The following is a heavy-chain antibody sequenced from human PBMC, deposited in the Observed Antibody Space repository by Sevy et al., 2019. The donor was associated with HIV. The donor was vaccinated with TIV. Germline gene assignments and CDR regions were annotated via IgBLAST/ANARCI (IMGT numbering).Heavy chain of an antibody. CDR1: GFTFSSYA. J-gene: IGHJ6*02. CDR3: ARDGRKCSGGSCYSDVTYYYYYGMDV. D-gene: IGHD2-15*01. V-gene: IGHV3-30*04. CDR2: ISYDGSNK. Sequence: GESLKISCAASGFTFSSYAMHWVRQAPGKGLEWVAVISYDGSNKYYADSVKGRFTISRDNSKNTLYLQMNSLRAEDTAVYYCARDGRKCSGGSCYSDVTYYYYYGMDVWGQGTTVTVSS.